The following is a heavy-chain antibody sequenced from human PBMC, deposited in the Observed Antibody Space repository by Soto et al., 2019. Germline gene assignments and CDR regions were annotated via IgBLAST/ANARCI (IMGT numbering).Heavy chain of an antibody. J-gene: IGHJ6*02. Sequence: SETLSLTCTVSGVSISSGDYYWSWIRQTPGKGLEWIGYIYYGGSTNYNPPLKSRVTISVDQSKNQFSLKLSSVTAADTAVYYCARFAAAGEGFYYYGMDVWGQGTTVTVSS. CDR1: GVSISSGDYY. CDR2: IYYGGST. CDR3: ARFAAAGEGFYYYGMDV. D-gene: IGHD6-13*01. V-gene: IGHV4-61*05.